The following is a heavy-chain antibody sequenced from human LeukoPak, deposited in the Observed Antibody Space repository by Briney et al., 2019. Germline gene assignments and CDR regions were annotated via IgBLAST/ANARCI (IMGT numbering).Heavy chain of an antibody. Sequence: GACPRLSCAASGFTFSSYAMSWVRQAPGKGLEWVSAISGSGGSTYYADSVKGRFTISRDNSKNTLYLQMNSLRAEDTAVYYCAMTPRYSSSWYLFDYWGQGTLVTVSS. D-gene: IGHD6-13*01. CDR1: GFTFSSYA. V-gene: IGHV3-23*01. CDR3: AMTPRYSSSWYLFDY. J-gene: IGHJ4*02. CDR2: ISGSGGST.